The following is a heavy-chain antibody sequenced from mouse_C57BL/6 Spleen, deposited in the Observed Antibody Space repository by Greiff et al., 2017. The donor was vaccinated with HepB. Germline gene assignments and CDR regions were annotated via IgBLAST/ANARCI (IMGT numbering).Heavy chain of an antibody. CDR2: INPSSGYT. J-gene: IGHJ4*01. CDR3: ARSLTYDYDGLPYYAMDY. D-gene: IGHD2-4*01. CDR1: GYTFTSYW. Sequence: QVQLQQSGAELAKPGASVKLSCKASGYTFTSYWMHWVKQRPGQGLEWIGYINPSSGYTKYNQKFKDKATLTADTSSSTAYMQLSSLTYEDSAVYDCARSLTYDYDGLPYYAMDYWGQGTSVTVSS. V-gene: IGHV1-7*01.